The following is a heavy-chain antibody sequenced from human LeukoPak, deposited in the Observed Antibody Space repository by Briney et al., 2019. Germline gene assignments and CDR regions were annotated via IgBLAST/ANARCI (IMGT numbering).Heavy chain of an antibody. D-gene: IGHD1-26*01. V-gene: IGHV3-23*01. Sequence: PGGSLRLSCAASGFTFNTYAMTWVRQAPGKGLEWVASIRSDGGVTYYADSVKGRFTISRDNAKNSLYLQMNSLRAEDTAVYYCAKIDGSYSGFDYWGQGTLVTVSS. CDR3: AKIDGSYSGFDY. CDR2: IRSDGGVT. CDR1: GFTFNTYA. J-gene: IGHJ4*02.